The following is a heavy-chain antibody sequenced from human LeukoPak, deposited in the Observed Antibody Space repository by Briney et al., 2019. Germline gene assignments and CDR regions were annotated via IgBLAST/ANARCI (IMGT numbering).Heavy chain of an antibody. CDR1: GGSISSGGYS. J-gene: IGHJ4*02. CDR3: AAYDILTGYYTDY. D-gene: IGHD3-9*01. Sequence: SETLSLTCAVSGGSISSGGYSWSWIRQPPGKGLEWIGYIYHSGSTYYNPSLKSRVTISVDRSKSQFSLKLSSVTAADTAVYYWAAYDILTGYYTDYWGQGTLVTVSS. CDR2: IYHSGST. V-gene: IGHV4-30-2*01.